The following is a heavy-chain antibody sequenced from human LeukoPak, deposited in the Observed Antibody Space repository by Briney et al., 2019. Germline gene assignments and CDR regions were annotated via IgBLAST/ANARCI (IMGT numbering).Heavy chain of an antibody. CDR2: ISPNSGGT. CDR3: ARGSFAIAAAGSYSSGWYGNYYYMDV. D-gene: IGHD6-19*01. J-gene: IGHJ6*03. CDR1: GYTFTGYY. Sequence: ASVKVSCKASGYTFTGYYMHWVRQAPGQGLEWMGRISPNSGGTNYAQKFQGRVTMTRDTSISTAYMELSRLRSDDTAVYYCARGSFAIAAAGSYSSGWYGNYYYMDVWGKGTTVTVSS. V-gene: IGHV1-2*06.